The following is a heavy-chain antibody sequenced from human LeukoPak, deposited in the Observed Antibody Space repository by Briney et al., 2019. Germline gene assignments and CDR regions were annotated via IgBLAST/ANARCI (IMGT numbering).Heavy chain of an antibody. CDR1: GFTFSSFA. V-gene: IGHV3-30-3*01. CDR3: AKVGVRGVITYYFDY. D-gene: IGHD3-10*01. J-gene: IGHJ4*02. Sequence: GGSLRLSCAASGFTFSSFAVHWVRQAPGKGLEWVAVISYDGSNKYYADSVKGRFTISRDNSKNTLYLQMNSLRAEDTAVYYCAKVGVRGVITYYFDYWGQGTLVTVSS. CDR2: ISYDGSNK.